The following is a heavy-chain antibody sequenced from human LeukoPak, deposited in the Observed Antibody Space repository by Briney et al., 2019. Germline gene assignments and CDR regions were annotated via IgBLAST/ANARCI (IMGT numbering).Heavy chain of an antibody. CDR3: ARHPYYYGSGSFDY. Sequence: SETLSLTCTVSGDPISSSGRYWAWIRQPPGKGLEWIGSIYYSGSTYYNPSLKSRVTISVDKSKNQFSLKLSSVTAADTAVYYCARHPYYYGSGSFDYWGQGTLVTVSS. CDR1: GDPISSSGRY. J-gene: IGHJ4*02. CDR2: IYYSGST. D-gene: IGHD3-10*01. V-gene: IGHV4-39*01.